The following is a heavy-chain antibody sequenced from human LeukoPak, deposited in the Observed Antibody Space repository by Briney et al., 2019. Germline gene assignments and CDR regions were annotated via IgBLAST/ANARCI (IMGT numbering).Heavy chain of an antibody. Sequence: PGGSLRLSCAASGFTFSNYWMSWVRQAPGKGLEWVANIKQDGSEKYYVDSVKGRFTISRDNAKNSLYVQMNSLRAEDTAVYYCARERGGFCSSTNCRGSFDYWGQETLVTVSS. CDR2: IKQDGSEK. CDR3: ARERGGFCSSTNCRGSFDY. V-gene: IGHV3-7*01. J-gene: IGHJ4*02. D-gene: IGHD2-2*01. CDR1: GFTFSNYW.